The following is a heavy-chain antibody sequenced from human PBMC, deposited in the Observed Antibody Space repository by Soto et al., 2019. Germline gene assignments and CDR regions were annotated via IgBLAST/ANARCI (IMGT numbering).Heavy chain of an antibody. Sequence: PGGSLRLSCAASGFTFNDYDLQWVRQIPGKGLEWVSTIGTADDTYYPDSVKGRFTISRENSKSSFYLQMNNLRAGDTAVYYCARSRGGEWFGDLLSWGQGALVTVSS. CDR3: ARSRGGEWFGDLLS. CDR1: GFTFNDYD. CDR2: IGTADDT. J-gene: IGHJ5*02. D-gene: IGHD3-10*01. V-gene: IGHV3-13*01.